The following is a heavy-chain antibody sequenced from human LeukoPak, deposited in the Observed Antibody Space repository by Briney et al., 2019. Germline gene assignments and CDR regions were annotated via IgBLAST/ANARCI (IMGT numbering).Heavy chain of an antibody. CDR3: AKGATITMIVVYFDC. J-gene: IGHJ4*02. D-gene: IGHD3-22*01. CDR2: ISGSGGST. V-gene: IGHV3-23*01. CDR1: GFTFSSYA. Sequence: GGSLRLSCPASGFTFSSYAMSWVRQAPGKGREWVSAISGSGGSTYYADSVKGRFTISRDNSKNTLYLQMNSLRAEDTDVYYCAKGATITMIVVYFDCWGQGTLVTVSS.